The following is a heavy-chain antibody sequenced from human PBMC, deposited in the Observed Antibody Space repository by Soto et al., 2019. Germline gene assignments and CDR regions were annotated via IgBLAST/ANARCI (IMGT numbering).Heavy chain of an antibody. Sequence: EVQLVESGGGLVQPGGSLKLSCAASGFTFSGSALHWVRQASGKGLEWLGRVRSKGNNYSTTYAASVKGRFTISRDDSKNTAFLQMDSLRTEDTAVYYFAIPSGNSSPYGVDVWGQGTTVTVSS. CDR1: GFTFSGSA. CDR3: AIPSGNSSPYGVDV. J-gene: IGHJ6*02. V-gene: IGHV3-73*01. CDR2: VRSKGNNYST. D-gene: IGHD2-21*02.